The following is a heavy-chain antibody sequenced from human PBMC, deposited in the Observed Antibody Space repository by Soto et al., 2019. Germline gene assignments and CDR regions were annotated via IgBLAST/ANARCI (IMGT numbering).Heavy chain of an antibody. V-gene: IGHV1-2*02. CDR2: INPNSGGT. Sequence: GASVKVSCKASGYTFTGYYMHWVRQAPGQGLEWMGWINPNSGGTNYAQKFQGRVTMTRDTSISTAYMELSRLRSDDTAVYYCASLKSTATGPFDYWRQGTLVTVSS. J-gene: IGHJ4*02. CDR1: GYTFTGYY. D-gene: IGHD5-18*01. CDR3: ASLKSTATGPFDY.